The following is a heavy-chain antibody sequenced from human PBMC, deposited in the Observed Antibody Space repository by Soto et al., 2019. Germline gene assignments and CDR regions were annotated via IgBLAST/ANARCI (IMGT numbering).Heavy chain of an antibody. CDR3: ARGPSIAAARKGYWFDP. CDR2: INPNSGGT. Sequence: QVQLVQSGAEVKKPGASVKVSCKASGYTFTGYYMHWVRQAPGQGLEWMGWINPNSGGTNYAQKFQGWVTMTRDTSSRPAYMELSRLGSDDTGGYYCARGPSIAAARKGYWFDPWGQGTLVTVSS. CDR1: GYTFTGYY. D-gene: IGHD6-13*01. J-gene: IGHJ5*02. V-gene: IGHV1-2*04.